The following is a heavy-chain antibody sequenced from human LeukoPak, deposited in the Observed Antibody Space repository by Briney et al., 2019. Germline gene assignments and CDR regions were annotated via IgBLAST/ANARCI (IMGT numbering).Heavy chain of an antibody. CDR2: IIPILGIA. CDR3: ARDPLRDYYDSSGYFSRGAFDI. D-gene: IGHD3-22*01. Sequence: ASVKVSCKASGGTFSSYAISWVRQAPGRGLEWMGRIIPILGIANYAQKFQGRVTITADKSTSTAYMELSSLRSEDTAVYYCARDPLRDYYDSSGYFSRGAFDIWGQGTMVTVSS. V-gene: IGHV1-69*04. J-gene: IGHJ3*02. CDR1: GGTFSSYA.